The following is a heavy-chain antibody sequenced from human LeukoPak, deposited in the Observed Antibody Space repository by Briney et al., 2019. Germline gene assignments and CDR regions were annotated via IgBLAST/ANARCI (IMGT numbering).Heavy chain of an antibody. D-gene: IGHD5-24*01. J-gene: IGHJ4*02. CDR2: IYYSGST. CDR1: GGSISSYY. Sequence: ADPLSLTCTVSGGSISSYYWSWIRQPPGKGLEWIGYIYYSGSTNYNPSLKSRVTISVDTSKNQFSLKLSSVTAADTAVYYCARVGEDGYNTCDYWGQGTLVTVSS. V-gene: IGHV4-59*07. CDR3: ARVGEDGYNTCDY.